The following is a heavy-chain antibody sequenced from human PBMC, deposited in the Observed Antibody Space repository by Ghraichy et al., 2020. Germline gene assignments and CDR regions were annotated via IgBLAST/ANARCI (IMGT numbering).Heavy chain of an antibody. D-gene: IGHD4/OR15-4a*01. Sequence: GGSLRLSCAASGFIFNNYAMSWVRQAPGKGLEWVSAISGGSDNIYYGYSVKGRFTISRDNSKNTLFLQMSILRAEDTAVYYCAKGCTYFDYWGQGTLVTVSS. V-gene: IGHV3-23*01. CDR3: AKGCTYFDY. CDR2: ISGGSDNI. J-gene: IGHJ4*02. CDR1: GFIFNNYA.